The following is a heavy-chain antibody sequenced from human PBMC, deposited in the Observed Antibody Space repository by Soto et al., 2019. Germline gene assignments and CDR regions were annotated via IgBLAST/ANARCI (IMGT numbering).Heavy chain of an antibody. CDR2: IHYSGTT. CDR3: ARAVNDFWSGFSYYFDY. V-gene: IGHV4-59*01. CDR1: GGSISSSY. Sequence: HSETLSLTCTVSGGSISSSYWSWIRQPPGKGLEWIGYIHYSGTTKYNPSLKSRVTLSLDTSKNQLSLNLGSVTAADTAVYYCARAVNDFWSGFSYYFDYWGQGTLVTLSS. J-gene: IGHJ4*02. D-gene: IGHD3-3*01.